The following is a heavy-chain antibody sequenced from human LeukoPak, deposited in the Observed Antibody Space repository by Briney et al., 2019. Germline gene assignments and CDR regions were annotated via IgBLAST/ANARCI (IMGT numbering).Heavy chain of an antibody. CDR2: IKSTTDGGTI. Sequence: RGSLRLSCAASGFTFSSAWMNWVRQGPGKGLEWVGRIKSTTDGGTIDYAAPVKGKFTISRDDSRNTLFLQMNSLKTEDTGLYYCTTDRVAATATMTYWGQGTLVTVSS. V-gene: IGHV3-15*01. J-gene: IGHJ4*02. CDR1: GFTFSSAW. D-gene: IGHD6-13*01. CDR3: TTDRVAATATMTY.